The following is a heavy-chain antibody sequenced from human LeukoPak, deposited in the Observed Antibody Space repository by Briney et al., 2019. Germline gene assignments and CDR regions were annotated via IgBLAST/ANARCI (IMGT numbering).Heavy chain of an antibody. Sequence: GGSLRLSCAASGFTFSSYAMSWVRQAPGKGLEWVSAISGGGGSTYYADSVKGRFTISRDNSKNTLYLQMNSLRAEDTAVYYCAKAREAMQLWSYFDYWGQGTLVTVSS. D-gene: IGHD5-18*01. CDR3: AKAREAMQLWSYFDY. V-gene: IGHV3-23*01. CDR1: GFTFSSYA. CDR2: ISGGGGST. J-gene: IGHJ4*02.